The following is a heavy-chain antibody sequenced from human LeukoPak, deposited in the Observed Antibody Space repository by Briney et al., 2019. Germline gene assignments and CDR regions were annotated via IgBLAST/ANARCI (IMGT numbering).Heavy chain of an antibody. CDR3: ARSSSGVTIFGVVIPHFDY. Sequence: SETLSLTCTVSGGSISSYYWSWIRQPPGKGLEWIGYIYYSGSTNYNPSLKSRVTISVDTSKNRFSLKLSSVTAADTAVYYCARSSSGVTIFGVVIPHFDYWGQGTLVTVSS. V-gene: IGHV4-59*01. J-gene: IGHJ4*02. CDR2: IYYSGST. D-gene: IGHD3-3*01. CDR1: GGSISSYY.